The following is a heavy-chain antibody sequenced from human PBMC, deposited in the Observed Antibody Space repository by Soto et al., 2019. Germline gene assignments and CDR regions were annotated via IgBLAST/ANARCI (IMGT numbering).Heavy chain of an antibody. CDR3: ARGPHSNPYDSGDYFNY. J-gene: IGHJ4*02. CDR2: IIHSGGT. D-gene: IGHD4-17*01. Sequence: SETLSLTCAVYVGPFSGYYWSWIRQPPGKGLERIGEIIHSGGTNYNPSLKSRVTISVDTSKNQFSLNLSSVTAADTAVYYCARGPHSNPYDSGDYFNYWGQGTLVTVSS. CDR1: VGPFSGYY. V-gene: IGHV4-34*01.